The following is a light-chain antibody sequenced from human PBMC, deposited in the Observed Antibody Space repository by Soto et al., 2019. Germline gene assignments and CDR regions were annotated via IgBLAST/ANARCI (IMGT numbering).Light chain of an antibody. V-gene: IGLV2-14*01. CDR1: SSDVGGYNY. CDR2: EVS. Sequence: QSVLTQPASVSGSPAQSITISCTGTSSDVGGYNYVSWYQQHPGKAPKLMIYEVSNRPSGVSDRFSGSRSGNTASLTISGLQAEDESDYYCISYTSSSTWVFGGGTKVTVL. CDR3: ISYTSSSTWV. J-gene: IGLJ3*02.